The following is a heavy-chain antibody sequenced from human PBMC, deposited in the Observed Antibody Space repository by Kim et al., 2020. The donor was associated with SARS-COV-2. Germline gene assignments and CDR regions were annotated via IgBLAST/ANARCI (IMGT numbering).Heavy chain of an antibody. Sequence: KGRFTISRDNSKNTLYLQMNSLRAEDTAVYYCAKVAWGYYGPGESGPFDYWGQGTLVTVSS. CDR3: AKVAWGYYGPGESGPFDY. V-gene: IGHV3-30*02. J-gene: IGHJ4*02. D-gene: IGHD3-10*01.